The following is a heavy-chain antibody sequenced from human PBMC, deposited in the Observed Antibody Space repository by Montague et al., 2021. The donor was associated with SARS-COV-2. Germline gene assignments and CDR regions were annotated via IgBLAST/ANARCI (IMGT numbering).Heavy chain of an antibody. CDR1: GVSIGNSGYY. CDR2: MYYSGNT. CDR3: VTVWGYYGSGSYSTNWFDP. V-gene: IGHV4-39*01. D-gene: IGHD3-10*01. J-gene: IGHJ5*02. Sequence: SETLSLTCTVSGVSIGNSGYYWGWIRQPPGKGLEWIGSMYYSGNTYYNPSLKSPVTISVASSKNQFFLNLRSVTAADTAVYYCVTVWGYYGSGSYSTNWFDPWGQGTLVTVSS.